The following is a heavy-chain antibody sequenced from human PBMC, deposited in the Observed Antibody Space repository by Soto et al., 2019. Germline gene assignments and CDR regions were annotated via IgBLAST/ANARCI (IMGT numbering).Heavy chain of an antibody. CDR1: GGSISSSSYY. CDR2: IYYSGST. Sequence: PSETLSLTCTVSGGSISSSSYYWGWIRQPPGKGLEWIGSIYYSGSTYYNPSLKSRVTISVDTSKNQFSLKLSSVTAADTAVYYCARPDCSSTSCPVDYWGQGTLVTVSS. J-gene: IGHJ4*02. D-gene: IGHD2-2*01. CDR3: ARPDCSSTSCPVDY. V-gene: IGHV4-39*01.